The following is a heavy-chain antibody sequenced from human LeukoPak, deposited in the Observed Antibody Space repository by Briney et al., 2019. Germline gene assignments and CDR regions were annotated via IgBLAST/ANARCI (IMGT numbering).Heavy chain of an antibody. D-gene: IGHD1-26*01. CDR2: ISLTGRT. Sequence: SSGSLSLTCGVSSGSISTTNWRSFVRQPPGQGLERIGRISLTGRTNYNPSLNSLVTMSLDESKNQLSLILTSVTAADTAIYYCSRESGAFCPFGYWGQGTLVTVPP. CDR1: SGSISTTNW. V-gene: IGHV4-4*02. J-gene: IGHJ4*02. CDR3: SRESGAFCPFGY.